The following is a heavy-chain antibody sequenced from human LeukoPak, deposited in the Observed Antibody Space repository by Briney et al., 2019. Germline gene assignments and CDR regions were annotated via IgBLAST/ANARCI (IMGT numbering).Heavy chain of an antibody. D-gene: IGHD1-14*01. CDR3: ARGWRGTGYYYMDV. J-gene: IGHJ6*03. CDR1: GYTFTAYY. V-gene: IGHV1-2*06. CDR2: INPNSGTT. Sequence: ASVKVSCKASGYTFTAYYMHWVRQAPGQGLEWMGRINPNSGTTNYAQKFQGRVTMTRDTSISTAYMELSRLRSDDTAVYYCARGWRGTGYYYMDVWGKGTTVTVSS.